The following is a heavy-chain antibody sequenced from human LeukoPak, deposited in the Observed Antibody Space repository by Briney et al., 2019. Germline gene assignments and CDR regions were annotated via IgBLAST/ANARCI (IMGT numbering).Heavy chain of an antibody. V-gene: IGHV4-34*01. CDR3: ARLRYDYVWGSYHLDY. CDR2: INHSGST. CDR1: GGSFSGYY. Sequence: SETLSLTCAVYGGSFSGYYWSWIRQPPGKGLEWIGEINHSGSTNYNPSLKSRVTISVDTSKNQFSLKLSSVTAADTAVYYCARLRYDYVWGSYHLDYWGQGTLVTVSS. D-gene: IGHD3-16*02. J-gene: IGHJ4*02.